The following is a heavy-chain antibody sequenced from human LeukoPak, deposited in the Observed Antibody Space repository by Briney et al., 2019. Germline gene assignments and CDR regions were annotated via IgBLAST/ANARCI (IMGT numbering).Heavy chain of an antibody. CDR2: ISGYNGVT. Sequence: GASVKVSCKASGYSFTNYDINWVRQAPGQGLEWMGWISGYNGVTNYAETFQDRVTLTTDTSTSTAYMELRSLTSDDTAIYYCARYGGHDLEFDYWGQGTLVTVSS. CDR3: ARYGGHDLEFDY. V-gene: IGHV1-18*01. J-gene: IGHJ4*02. D-gene: IGHD5-12*01. CDR1: GYSFTNYD.